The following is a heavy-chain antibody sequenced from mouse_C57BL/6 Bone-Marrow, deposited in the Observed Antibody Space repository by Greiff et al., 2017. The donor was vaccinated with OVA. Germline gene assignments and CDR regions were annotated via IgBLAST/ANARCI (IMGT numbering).Heavy chain of an antibody. Sequence: EVQLQQSGPELVKPGASVKISCKASGYTFTDYYMNWVKQSHGKSLEWIGDINPNNGGTSYNQKFKGKATLTVDKSSSTAYMELRSLTSEDSAVYYCARSDCYYRYWGQGTTLTVSS. J-gene: IGHJ2*01. CDR1: GYTFTDYY. D-gene: IGHD2-3*01. CDR2: INPNNGGT. V-gene: IGHV1-26*01. CDR3: ARSDCYYRY.